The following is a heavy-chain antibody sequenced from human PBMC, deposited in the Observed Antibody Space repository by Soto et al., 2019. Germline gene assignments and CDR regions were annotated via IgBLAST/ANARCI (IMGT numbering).Heavy chain of an antibody. V-gene: IGHV4-30-4*08. CDR1: GGSISSGDYY. J-gene: IGHJ3*02. Sequence: SETLSLTCTVSGGSISSGDYYRSWIRQPPGKGLEWIGYIYYSGSTYYNPSLKSRVTISVDTSKNQFSLKLSSVTAADTAVYYCARDPYYYDSRGDQAAFDIWGQGTMVTVSS. CDR3: ARDPYYYDSRGDQAAFDI. CDR2: IYYSGST. D-gene: IGHD3-22*01.